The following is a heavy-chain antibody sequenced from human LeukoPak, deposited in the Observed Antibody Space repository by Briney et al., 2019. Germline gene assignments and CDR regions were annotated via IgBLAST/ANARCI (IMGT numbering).Heavy chain of an antibody. D-gene: IGHD3-10*01. Sequence: PGGSLRLSCAASGFTFSSYGMHWVRQAPGKGLEWVAIIWYVGGYKYYADSVKGRFTISRGNSKHTLYLQMNSLRAEDTAVYYCARSRELGSGSYDSYYFDYWGQGTLVTVSS. V-gene: IGHV3-33*01. J-gene: IGHJ4*02. CDR1: GFTFSSYG. CDR3: ARSRELGSGSYDSYYFDY. CDR2: IWYVGGYK.